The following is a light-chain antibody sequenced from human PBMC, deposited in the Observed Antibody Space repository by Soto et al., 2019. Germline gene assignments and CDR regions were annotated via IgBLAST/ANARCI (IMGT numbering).Light chain of an antibody. CDR1: QSISSW. Sequence: DIQMTQSPSTLSASVGDRVTITCRASQSISSWLAWYQKTPGKAPKLLIYDASSLVSGVPSRFSGSGSGTEFTLTISGLQPDDFATYYCQQYYGYPTFGQGTKLEIK. CDR2: DAS. J-gene: IGKJ2*01. V-gene: IGKV1-5*01. CDR3: QQYYGYPT.